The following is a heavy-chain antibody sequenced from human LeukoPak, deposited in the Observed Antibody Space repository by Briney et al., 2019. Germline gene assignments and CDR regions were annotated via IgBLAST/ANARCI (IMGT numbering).Heavy chain of an antibody. Sequence: SETLSFTCTVSGGSISRYHWSWIRQPPEKGLEWIGYIWYSGTTNYNPSLKSRVTMSVDTSKNHFSLRLSSVTAADTAVYYCVRTISDGSGDYWGQGILVTVSA. CDR3: VRTISDGSGDY. J-gene: IGHJ4*02. V-gene: IGHV4-59*01. CDR2: IWYSGTT. D-gene: IGHD3-10*01. CDR1: GGSISRYH.